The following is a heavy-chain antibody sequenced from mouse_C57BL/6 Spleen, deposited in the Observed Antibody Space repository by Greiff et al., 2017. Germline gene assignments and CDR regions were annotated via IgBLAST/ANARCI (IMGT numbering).Heavy chain of an antibody. CDR3: AREDDSSGRDYFDY. CDR1: GYTFTSYW. Sequence: QVQLQQPGAELVKPGASVKLSCKASGYTFTSYWMHWVKQRPGQGLEWIGMIHPNSGSTNYNEKFKSKATLTVDKSSSTAYMQLSSLTSEDSAVYYCAREDDSSGRDYFDYWGQGTTLTVSS. V-gene: IGHV1-64*01. CDR2: IHPNSGST. J-gene: IGHJ2*01. D-gene: IGHD3-2*02.